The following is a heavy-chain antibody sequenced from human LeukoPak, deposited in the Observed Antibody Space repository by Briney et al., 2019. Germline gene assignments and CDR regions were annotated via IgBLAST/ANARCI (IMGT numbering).Heavy chain of an antibody. CDR3: ARQRITFGGVISIFDS. J-gene: IGHJ4*02. D-gene: IGHD3-16*02. Sequence: SETLSLTCTVSGGSISSSDYYWGWIRQPPGKGLEWIGSISYSGSTYYNPSLKSRITISVDTSKNQFSLRVSSLTAADTAVYYCARQRITFGGVISIFDSWGQGTLVTVPS. CDR2: ISYSGST. CDR1: GGSISSSDYY. V-gene: IGHV4-39*01.